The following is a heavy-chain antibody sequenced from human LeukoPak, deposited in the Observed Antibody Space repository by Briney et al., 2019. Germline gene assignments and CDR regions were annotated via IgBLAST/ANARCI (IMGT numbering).Heavy chain of an antibody. CDR2: IYYSGST. CDR3: ARGRTWVRGVIDY. J-gene: IGHJ4*02. Sequence: SETLSLTCTVSGGSISSSSYYWGWIRQPPGKGLEWIGSIYYSGSTYYNPSLKSRVTISVDTSKNQFSLKLSSVTAADTAVYYCARGRTWVRGVIDYWGQGTLVTVSS. CDR1: GGSISSSSYY. D-gene: IGHD3-10*01. V-gene: IGHV4-39*07.